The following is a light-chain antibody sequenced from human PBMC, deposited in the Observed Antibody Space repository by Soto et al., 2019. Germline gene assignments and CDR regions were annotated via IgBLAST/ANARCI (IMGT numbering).Light chain of an antibody. CDR2: DAS. J-gene: IGKJ1*01. Sequence: TPMTQSPSTLSTTLGDRVTIPCRASQSISSWLAWYQQTPGKAPKLLIYDASSLESGVPSRFSGGGSGAEFPLTISSVQADDFATYYRQRYNSYWTFGQGTKVDI. CDR3: QRYNSYWT. V-gene: IGKV1-5*01. CDR1: QSISSW.